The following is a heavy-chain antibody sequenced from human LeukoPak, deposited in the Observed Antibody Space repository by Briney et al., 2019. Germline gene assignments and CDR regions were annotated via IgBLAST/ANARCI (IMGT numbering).Heavy chain of an antibody. Sequence: ASVKLCCTLSGSTLTELFMNWVRRAAGKRLEWMGGFDPEDSDKVYAKTFQARVTMTEDTSTDTTTMELSSLRSEDTAVYYCGTDPDVIKVRFLVYWGQGTLVTVSS. CDR1: GSTLTELF. D-gene: IGHD3-3*01. J-gene: IGHJ4*02. CDR2: FDPEDSDK. V-gene: IGHV1-24*01. CDR3: GTDPDVIKVRFLVY.